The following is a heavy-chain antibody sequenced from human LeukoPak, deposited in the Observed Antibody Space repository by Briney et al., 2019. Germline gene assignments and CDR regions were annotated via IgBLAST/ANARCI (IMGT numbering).Heavy chain of an antibody. V-gene: IGHV4-34*01. CDR2: INHSGST. Sequence: SETLSLTCAVYGGSFSGYYWSWIRQPPGKGLEWIGEINHSGSTNYNPSLKSRVTISVDTSKNQFSLKLSSVTAADTAVYYCASLDDPDTGWGQGTLVTVSS. CDR3: ASLDDPDTG. CDR1: GGSFSGYY. D-gene: IGHD1-14*01. J-gene: IGHJ4*02.